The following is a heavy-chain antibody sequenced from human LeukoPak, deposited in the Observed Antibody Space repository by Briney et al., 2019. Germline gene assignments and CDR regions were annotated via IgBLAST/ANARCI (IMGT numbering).Heavy chain of an antibody. J-gene: IGHJ4*02. V-gene: IGHV3-49*03. CDR2: IRSKIYGGTT. Sequence: GGSLRLSCTASGFTFNNYAMSWLRQAPGKGLEWVGFIRSKIYGGTTEYAASVKGRCTIARDDPKSIAYLQMTSPKSEDTAVYYCVSYSGDADYWGQGTLVTDSS. CDR1: GFTFNNYA. CDR3: VSYSGDADY. D-gene: IGHD5-12*01.